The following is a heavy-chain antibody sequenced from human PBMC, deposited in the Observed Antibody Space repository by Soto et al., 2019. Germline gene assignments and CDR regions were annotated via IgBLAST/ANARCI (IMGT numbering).Heavy chain of an antibody. J-gene: IGHJ3*02. V-gene: IGHV4-30-2*01. CDR2: IYHSGST. Sequence: PSETLSLTCAVSGGSISSGGYSWSWIRQPPGKGLEWIGYIYHSGSTYYNPSLKSRVTISVDRSKNQFSLKLSSVTAADTAVYYCARDGVKGAFDIWGQGTMVTVSS. CDR1: GGSISSGGYS. CDR3: ARDGVKGAFDI.